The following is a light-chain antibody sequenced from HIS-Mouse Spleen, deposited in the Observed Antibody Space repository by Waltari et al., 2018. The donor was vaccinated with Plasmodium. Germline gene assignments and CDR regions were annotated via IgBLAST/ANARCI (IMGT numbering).Light chain of an antibody. CDR3: YSTDSSGNHRV. Sequence: SYELTQPPSVSVSPGQTARITCSGDALPKTSAYLYQQKSGQAPVLVIYEDSKRPAGITEGFSGSSSVTMATLTISGAQVEDEADYYCYSTDSSGNHRVFGGGTKLTVL. CDR2: EDS. CDR1: ALPKTS. J-gene: IGLJ3*02. V-gene: IGLV3-10*01.